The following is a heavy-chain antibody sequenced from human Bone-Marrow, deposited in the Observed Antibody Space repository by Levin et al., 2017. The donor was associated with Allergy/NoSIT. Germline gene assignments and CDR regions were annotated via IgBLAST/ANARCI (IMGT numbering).Heavy chain of an antibody. V-gene: IGHV4-30-4*01. D-gene: IGHD2-21*01. CDR3: AARVGDSNAPFDY. CDR2: IYNYADT. J-gene: IGHJ4*02. CDR1: HASIASDDYY. Sequence: SQTLSLTCSVSHASIASDDYYWSWVRQTPGKGLEYIGYIYNYADTHYHPSLNSRVSISIDTSKNQFSLNLSSVTAADTAVYYCAARVGDSNAPFDYWGRGILVTVSS.